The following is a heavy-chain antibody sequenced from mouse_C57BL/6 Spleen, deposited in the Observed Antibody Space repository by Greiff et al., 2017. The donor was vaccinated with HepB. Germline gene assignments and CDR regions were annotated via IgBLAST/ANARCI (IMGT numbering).Heavy chain of an antibody. J-gene: IGHJ4*01. CDR2: IYPGSGST. D-gene: IGHD4-1*01. V-gene: IGHV1-55*01. CDR1: GYTFTSYW. Sequence: VQLQQPGAELVKPGASVKMSCKASGYTFTSYWITWVKQRPGQGLEWIGDIYPGSGSTNYNEKFKSKATLTVDTSSSTAYMQLSSLTSEDSAVYYCASCGLANWDVYYAMDYWGQGTSVTVSS. CDR3: ASCGLANWDVYYAMDY.